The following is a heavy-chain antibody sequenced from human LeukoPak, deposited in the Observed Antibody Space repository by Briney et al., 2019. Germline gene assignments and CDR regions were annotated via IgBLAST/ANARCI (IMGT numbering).Heavy chain of an antibody. D-gene: IGHD3-10*01. CDR1: GGSISSGFY. V-gene: IGHV4-38-2*02. Sequence: SETLSLTCTVSGGSISSGFYWGWIRQPPGKGLAWIGSIYHSGSTYYNPSLKSRVTISVDTSKNQFSLKLSSVTAADTAVYYCARGLWFGEYYFDYWGQGTLVTVSS. CDR2: IYHSGST. J-gene: IGHJ4*02. CDR3: ARGLWFGEYYFDY.